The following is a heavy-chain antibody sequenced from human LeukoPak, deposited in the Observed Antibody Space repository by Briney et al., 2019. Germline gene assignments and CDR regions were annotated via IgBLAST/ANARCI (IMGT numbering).Heavy chain of an antibody. CDR1: GYTFSSYW. Sequence: GESLKISCKASGYTFSSYWIGWVRQMSGKGLEWVSIIYPGDADTRYSPSFQGHVTVSADKSMSTAYLQWSSLKASDTALYYCARQRDGFFDYWGQGTLVTVSS. V-gene: IGHV5-51*01. CDR2: IYPGDADT. CDR3: ARQRDGFFDY. D-gene: IGHD5-24*01. J-gene: IGHJ4*02.